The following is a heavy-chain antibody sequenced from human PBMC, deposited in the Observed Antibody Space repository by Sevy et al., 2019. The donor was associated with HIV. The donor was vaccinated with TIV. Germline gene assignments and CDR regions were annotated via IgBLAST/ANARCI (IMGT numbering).Heavy chain of an antibody. Sequence: GGSLRLSCAASGFTFSSYSMNWVRQAPGKGLEWVSYISSSSSTIYYADSVKGRFTISRDNAKNSLYLQMNSLRAEDTAVYYCARDHIPNWNDVFGSGSGLHYWGQGTLVTVSS. CDR2: ISSSSSTI. J-gene: IGHJ4*02. D-gene: IGHD1-1*01. CDR1: GFTFSSYS. CDR3: ARDHIPNWNDVFGSGSGLHY. V-gene: IGHV3-48*01.